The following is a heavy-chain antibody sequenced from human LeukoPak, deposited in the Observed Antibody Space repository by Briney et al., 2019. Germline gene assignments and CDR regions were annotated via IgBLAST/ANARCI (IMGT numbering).Heavy chain of an antibody. D-gene: IGHD6-13*01. CDR2: ISGSGGST. CDR3: AKPITIAAAGQRTNYYYYYYMDV. CDR1: GFTFSSYA. J-gene: IGHJ6*03. V-gene: IGHV3-23*01. Sequence: PGGSLRLSCAASGFTFSSYAMSWVRQAPGKGLEWVSAISGSGGSTYYADSVKGRFTISRDNSKNTLYLQMNSLRAEDTAVYYCAKPITIAAAGQRTNYYYYYYMDVWGKGTTVTVSS.